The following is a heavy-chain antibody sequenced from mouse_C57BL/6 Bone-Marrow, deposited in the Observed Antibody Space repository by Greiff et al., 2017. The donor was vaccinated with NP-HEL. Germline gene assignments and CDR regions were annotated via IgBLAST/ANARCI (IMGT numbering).Heavy chain of an antibody. J-gene: IGHJ2*01. CDR1: GYTFTNYW. V-gene: IGHV1-63*01. CDR3: ARIGNWVGFDD. D-gene: IGHD4-1*01. Sequence: QVQLQQSGAELVRPGTSVKMSCKASGYTFTNYWIGWAKQRTGHSLEWIGDIYPGGGSTNYNEKFKGKATLTADQSSSTAYMPLSSLTSEDSAIYNGARIGNWVGFDDWGQGTTLTVSS. CDR2: IYPGGGST.